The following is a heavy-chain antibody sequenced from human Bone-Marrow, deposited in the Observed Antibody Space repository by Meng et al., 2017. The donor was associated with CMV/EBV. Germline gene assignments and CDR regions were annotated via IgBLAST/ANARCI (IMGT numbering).Heavy chain of an antibody. CDR2: ISYDGSNK. J-gene: IGHJ4*02. Sequence: QGKLVESGGSVVQAGRALSLACAASGFTFSSYAMHRVRQAPGKGLEWVAVISYDGSNKYYADSVKGRFTISRDNSKNTLYLQMNSLRAEDTAVYYCAREGGAVAGTIGYWGQGTLVTVSS. D-gene: IGHD6-19*01. CDR3: AREGGAVAGTIGY. V-gene: IGHV3-30-3*01. CDR1: GFTFSSYA.